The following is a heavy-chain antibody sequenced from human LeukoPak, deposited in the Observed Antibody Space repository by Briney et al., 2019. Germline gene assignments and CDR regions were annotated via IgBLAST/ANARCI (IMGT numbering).Heavy chain of an antibody. V-gene: IGHV4-4*07. CDR1: GGSINTYF. Sequence: PSETLSLTCTVSGGSINTYFWPWIRQPAGKGLQWIGRIYPSGSTNYSPSLKSRLTMSVDTSNNQFSLKLSSVTAADTAVYYCARDRYGEIIASWGQGTLVSVSS. D-gene: IGHD1-1*01. CDR2: IYPSGST. J-gene: IGHJ4*02. CDR3: ARDRYGEIIAS.